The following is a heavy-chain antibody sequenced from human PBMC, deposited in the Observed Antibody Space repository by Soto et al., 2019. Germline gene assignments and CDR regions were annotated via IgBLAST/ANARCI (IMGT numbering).Heavy chain of an antibody. CDR3: ARGDLLWFGDLMPSPLDY. J-gene: IGHJ4*02. CDR1: GGSISSGGYY. CDR2: IYYSGRT. D-gene: IGHD3-10*01. V-gene: IGHV4-31*03. Sequence: QVQLQESGPGLVKPSQTLSLTCTVSGGSISSGGYYWSWIRQHPGKGLEWIGYIYYSGRTYYNPSLKSRFTISVDTSKNQLSLKLSSVTAADTAVYYCARGDLLWFGDLMPSPLDYWGQGTLVTVSS.